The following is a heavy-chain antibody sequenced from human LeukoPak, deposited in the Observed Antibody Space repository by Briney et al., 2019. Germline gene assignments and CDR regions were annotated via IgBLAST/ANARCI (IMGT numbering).Heavy chain of an antibody. V-gene: IGHV7-4-1*02. CDR2: INTNTGNP. Sequence: ASVKVSCKASGYTFISYAMNCVRQAPEQGLEWMGWINTNTGNPTYAQGFTGRFVFSLDTSVSTAYLQISSLKAEDTAVYYCARLPYCSGGTCYRYFDYWGQGTLVTVSS. D-gene: IGHD2-15*01. CDR3: ARLPYCSGGTCYRYFDY. J-gene: IGHJ4*02. CDR1: GYTFISYA.